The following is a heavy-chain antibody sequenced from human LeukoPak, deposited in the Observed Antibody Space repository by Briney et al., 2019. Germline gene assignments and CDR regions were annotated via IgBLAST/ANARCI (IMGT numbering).Heavy chain of an antibody. CDR2: ISGSGGST. J-gene: IGHJ4*02. CDR1: GFTFSGYA. Sequence: GGSLRLSCAASGFTFSGYAMSWVRQAPGKGLEWVSAISGSGGSTYYADSVKGRFTISRDNSKNTLYLQMNSLRAEDTAVYYCARGLSYWNLDYWGQGTLVTVSS. D-gene: IGHD3-10*01. V-gene: IGHV3-23*01. CDR3: ARGLSYWNLDY.